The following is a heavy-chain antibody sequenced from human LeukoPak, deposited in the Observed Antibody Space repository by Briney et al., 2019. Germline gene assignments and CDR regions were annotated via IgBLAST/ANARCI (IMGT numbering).Heavy chain of an antibody. J-gene: IGHJ4*02. CDR1: GYTFTSYG. CDR2: ISAYNGNT. V-gene: IGHV1-18*01. D-gene: IGHD3-10*01. CDR3: ARVRDSFQYYYGSGSYPEI. Sequence: ASVKVSCKASGYTFTSYGISWVRQAPGQGLEWMGWISAYNGNTNYAQKLQGRVTMTTDTSMSTAYMELRSLRSDDTAVYYCARVRDSFQYYYGSGSYPEIWGQGTLVTVSS.